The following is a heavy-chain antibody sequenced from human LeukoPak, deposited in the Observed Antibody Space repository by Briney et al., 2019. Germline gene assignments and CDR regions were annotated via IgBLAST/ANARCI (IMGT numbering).Heavy chain of an antibody. CDR2: TFYKSKWDN. D-gene: IGHD1-1*01. J-gene: IGHJ4*02. Sequence: SQTFSLTCAISGDSVSSNTVSWNWIRQSPSRGLEWLGRTFYKSKWDNDYASSVESRITISPDTSKNQFSLHLSSVTPEDTAVYYCVRDGHWKYDYWGQGTLVTVSS. V-gene: IGHV6-1*01. CDR3: VRDGHWKYDY. CDR1: GDSVSSNTVS.